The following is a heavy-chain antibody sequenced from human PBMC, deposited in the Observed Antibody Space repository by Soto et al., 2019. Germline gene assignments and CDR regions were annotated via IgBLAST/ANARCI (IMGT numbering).Heavy chain of an antibody. CDR2: ISSSSSTI. CDR1: GFTFSSYS. J-gene: IGHJ6*03. V-gene: IGHV3-48*01. CDR3: ARDRLLWFGELGYMDV. Sequence: GGSLRLSCAASGFTFSSYSMNWVRQAPGKGLEWVSYISSSSSTIYYADSVKGRFTISRDNDKNSLYLQMNSLRAEDTAVYYCARDRLLWFGELGYMDVWGKGTTVTVSS. D-gene: IGHD3-10*01.